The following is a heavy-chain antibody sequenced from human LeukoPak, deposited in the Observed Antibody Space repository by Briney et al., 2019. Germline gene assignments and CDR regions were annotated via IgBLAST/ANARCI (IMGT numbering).Heavy chain of an antibody. J-gene: IGHJ4*02. V-gene: IGHV4-34*01. Sequence: SETLSLTCAVYGGSFSGYYWSWIRQPPGKGLGWIGEINHSGSTNYNPSLKGRVTISVDTSKNQFYLKLSSVTAADTAVYYCARSQTNSSSWYGPFDYWGQGTLVTVSS. D-gene: IGHD6-13*01. CDR3: ARSQTNSSSWYGPFDY. CDR1: GGSFSGYY. CDR2: INHSGST.